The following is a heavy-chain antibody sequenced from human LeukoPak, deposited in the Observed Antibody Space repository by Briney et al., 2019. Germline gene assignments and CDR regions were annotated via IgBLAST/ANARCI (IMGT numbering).Heavy chain of an antibody. CDR3: ARDLGSLLWFGELLYSYFDY. CDR2: ISAYNGNT. D-gene: IGHD3-10*01. Sequence: ASVKVSYKASGYTFTSYGISWVRQAPGQGLEWMGWISAYNGNTNYAQKLQGRVTMTTDTSTSTAYMELRSLRSDDTAVYYCARDLGSLLWFGELLYSYFDYWGQGTLVTVSS. V-gene: IGHV1-18*01. J-gene: IGHJ4*02. CDR1: GYTFTSYG.